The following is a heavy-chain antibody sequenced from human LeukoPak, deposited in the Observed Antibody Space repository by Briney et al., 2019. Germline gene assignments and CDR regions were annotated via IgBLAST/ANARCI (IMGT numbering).Heavy chain of an antibody. J-gene: IGHJ4*02. D-gene: IGHD3-22*01. CDR1: GFTFSDAR. Sequence: PGGSLRLSCAASGFTFSDARMSWVRQAPGKGLEWVGHIKSKTNGGTTDYAAPVKGRFTISRDDSKNTLYLQMNSLKIDDTAVYHCATEFFQNGYNYWGQGTLVTVSS. CDR2: IKSKTNGGTT. CDR3: ATEFFQNGYNY. V-gene: IGHV3-15*01.